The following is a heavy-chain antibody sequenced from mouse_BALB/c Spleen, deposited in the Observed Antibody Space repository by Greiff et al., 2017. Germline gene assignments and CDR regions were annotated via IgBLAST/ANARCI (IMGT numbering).Heavy chain of an antibody. D-gene: IGHD1-1*01. CDR2: IDPANGNT. V-gene: IGHV14-3*02. J-gene: IGHJ3*01. Sequence: VHVKQSGAELVKPGASVKLSCTASGFNIKDTYMHWVKQRPEQGLEWIGRIDPANGNTKYDPKFQGKATITADTSSNTAYLQLSSLTSEDTAVYYCARSGTTVVGPLAYWGQGTLVTVSA. CDR1: GFNIKDTY. CDR3: ARSGTTVVGPLAY.